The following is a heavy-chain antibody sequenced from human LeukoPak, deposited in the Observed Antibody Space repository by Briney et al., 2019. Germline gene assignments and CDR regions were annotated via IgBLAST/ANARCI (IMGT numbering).Heavy chain of an antibody. CDR1: GFTFSFYS. CDR3: ARGSPPDI. Sequence: GSLRLSCAASGFTFSFYSMNWVRQAPGKGLEWVSYITSSSFNIHYADSVKGRFTISRDNAKNSLYLQMNSLRDEDTSVYYCARGSPPDIWGQGIMVTVSS. D-gene: IGHD2-15*01. CDR2: ITSSSFNI. J-gene: IGHJ3*02. V-gene: IGHV3-48*02.